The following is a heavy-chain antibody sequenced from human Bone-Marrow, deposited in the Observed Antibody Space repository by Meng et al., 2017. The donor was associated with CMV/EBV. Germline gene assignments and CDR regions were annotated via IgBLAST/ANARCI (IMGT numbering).Heavy chain of an antibody. CDR3: AREGPTYNYVFASS. V-gene: IGHV4-34*01. D-gene: IGHD5-24*01. Sequence: FSAASLCGSYWTWIRPAPGRGLEWIGEINHSGGTDYNPSLKSRLTMSLDTSKNQFSLKLTSVTAADTAVYFCAREGPTYNYVFASSWGQGTLVTVSS. CDR2: INHSGGT. J-gene: IGHJ5*02. CDR1: AASLCGSY.